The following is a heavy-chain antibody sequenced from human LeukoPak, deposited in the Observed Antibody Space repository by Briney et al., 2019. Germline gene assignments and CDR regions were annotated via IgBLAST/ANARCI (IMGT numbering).Heavy chain of an antibody. D-gene: IGHD5-18*01. CDR2: ISSSRNTI. V-gene: IGHV3-48*01. J-gene: IGHJ4*02. CDR1: GFTFSSYS. CDR3: ARVGIQLCVDY. Sequence: PGGSLRLSCAASGFTFSSYSMNWVRQAPGKGLEWVSYISSSRNTIYYADSVKGRFTISRDNAKNSLYLQMNSLRAEDTAVYYCARVGIQLCVDYWGQGTLVTVSS.